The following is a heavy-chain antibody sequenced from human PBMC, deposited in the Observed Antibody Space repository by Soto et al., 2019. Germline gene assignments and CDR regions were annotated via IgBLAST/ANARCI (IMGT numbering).Heavy chain of an antibody. D-gene: IGHD3-10*01. J-gene: IGHJ5*02. CDR2: IYYSGSI. CDR1: GGSLSSYY. V-gene: IGHV4-59*08. CDR3: ARHLYGSGERFDP. Sequence: SETLSLTCPVSGGSLSSYYLSWIRQPPGKGLEWIGYIYYSGSINYNPSLKSRVTISVDTSKNQFSLKLSSVTAADTAVYYCARHLYGSGERFDPWGQGTLVTVS.